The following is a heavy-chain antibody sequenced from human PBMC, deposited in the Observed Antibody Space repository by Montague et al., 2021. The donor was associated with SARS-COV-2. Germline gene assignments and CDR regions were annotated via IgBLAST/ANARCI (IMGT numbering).Heavy chain of an antibody. CDR3: ARARITMIVVVNAFDI. V-gene: IGHV4-31*03. Sequence: TLSLSCTVSGGSISSGGYYWSWIRQHPGKGLEWIGYIYYSGSTYYNPSLKSRVTISVDTSKNQFSLKLSSVTAADTAVYYCARARITMIVVVNAFDIWGQGTMVTVSS. CDR1: GGSISSGGYY. J-gene: IGHJ3*02. CDR2: IYYSGST. D-gene: IGHD3-22*01.